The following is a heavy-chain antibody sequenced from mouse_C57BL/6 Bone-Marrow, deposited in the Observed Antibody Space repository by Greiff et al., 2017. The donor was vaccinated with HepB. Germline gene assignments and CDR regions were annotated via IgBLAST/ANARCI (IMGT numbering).Heavy chain of an antibody. J-gene: IGHJ2*01. Sequence: EVQLQQSGPVLVKPGASVKMSCKASGYTFTDYYMNWVKQSNGKSLEWIGVINPYNGGTRYNQKFKGKATLTVDNSSSTAYMELNSLTSEDSAVYYCARVVVAFDYCGHGTTLTVSS. D-gene: IGHD1-1*01. V-gene: IGHV1-19*01. CDR3: ARVVVAFDY. CDR1: GYTFTDYY. CDR2: INPYNGGT.